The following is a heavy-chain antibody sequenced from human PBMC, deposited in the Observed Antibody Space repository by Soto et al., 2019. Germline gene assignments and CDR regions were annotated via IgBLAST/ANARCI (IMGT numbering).Heavy chain of an antibody. CDR3: TTGLSNGYYNFDY. J-gene: IGHJ4*02. V-gene: IGHV3-15*01. CDR2: IKREADGGTT. D-gene: IGHD3-22*01. CDR1: GFTFSTYA. Sequence: GGSLRLSCAASGFTFSTYAMAWVRQAPGKGLEWVGRIKREADGGTTDYAAPVKGRLTISRDDSKNTLYLRMNSLKTEDTAVYYCTTGLSNGYYNFDYWGQGTPVTVSS.